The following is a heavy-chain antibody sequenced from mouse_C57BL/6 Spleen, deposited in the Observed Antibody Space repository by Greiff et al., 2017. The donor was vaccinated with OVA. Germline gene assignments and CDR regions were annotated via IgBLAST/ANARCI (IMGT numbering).Heavy chain of an antibody. J-gene: IGHJ4*01. CDR2: IHPNSGST. V-gene: IGHV1-64*01. D-gene: IGHD1-1*01. CDR3: ARSSSYAMDY. CDR1: GYTFTSYW. Sequence: VQLQQPRAELVKPGASVKLSCKASGYTFTSYWMHWVKQRPGQGLEWIGMIHPNSGSTNYNEKFKSKATLTVDKSSSTAYMQLSSLTSEDSAVYYCARSSSYAMDYWGQGTSVTVSS.